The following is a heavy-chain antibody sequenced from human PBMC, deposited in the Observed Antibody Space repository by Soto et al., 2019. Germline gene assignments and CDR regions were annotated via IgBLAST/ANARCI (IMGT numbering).Heavy chain of an antibody. CDR2: ISSSSSYI. D-gene: IGHD6-13*01. CDR3: ARVWDPSTIAKAFNV. CDR1: GFTFSSHD. J-gene: IGHJ6*02. Sequence: GGSLRLSCAASGFTFSSHDMNWVRQAPGKGLEWVSSISSSSSYIYYADSVKGRFTISRDNAKNLLYLQMSSLRAEDTAVYYCARVWDPSTIAKAFNVWGQGTAVTVSS. V-gene: IGHV3-21*01.